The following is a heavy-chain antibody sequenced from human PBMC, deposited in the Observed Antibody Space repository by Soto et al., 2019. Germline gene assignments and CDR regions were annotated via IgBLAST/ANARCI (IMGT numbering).Heavy chain of an antibody. V-gene: IGHV1-2*02. CDR1: QYNFTNFY. J-gene: IGHJ4*02. CDR3: ATSSDGSPVLAY. CDR2: INNGGGT. Sequence: ASVKVSYKAAQYNFTNFYLHWVRQAPGQRPEWMGWINNGGGTIYAQKFQGRLSMTRDTSITTAYMELSRLSSDDTAFYYCATSSDGSPVLAYWGQGTLVTVSS. D-gene: IGHD2-8*02.